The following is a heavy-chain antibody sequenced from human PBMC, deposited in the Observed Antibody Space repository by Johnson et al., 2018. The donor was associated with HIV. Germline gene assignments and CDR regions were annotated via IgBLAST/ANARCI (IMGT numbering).Heavy chain of an antibody. Sequence: QVQLVESGGGVVQPGRSLRLSCAASGFTFSSYAMHWVRQAPGKGLEWVAVISYDGSNKYCADSVKGRFTISRDTSRDTRYLQMTSLRPEDTAVYYCAKESSSGWDPISFDIWGQGTMVTVSS. CDR2: ISYDGSNK. CDR3: AKESSSGWDPISFDI. D-gene: IGHD6-19*01. J-gene: IGHJ3*02. CDR1: GFTFSSYA. V-gene: IGHV3-30-3*01.